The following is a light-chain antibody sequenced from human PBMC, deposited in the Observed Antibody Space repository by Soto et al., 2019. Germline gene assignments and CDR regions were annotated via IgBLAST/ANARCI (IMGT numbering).Light chain of an antibody. CDR1: QSVGSSY. CDR2: GAS. Sequence: EHGVTQSPATRSLSQGGRATVSCRASQSVGSSYLAWCQQKPSPASRLLIYGASRRATGIPDRFSGSGSGTDFTLTISRLEPEDFAVNYCQQYAISLLLTCGQGTRLEIK. J-gene: IGKJ5*01. V-gene: IGKV3-20*01. CDR3: QQYAISLLLT.